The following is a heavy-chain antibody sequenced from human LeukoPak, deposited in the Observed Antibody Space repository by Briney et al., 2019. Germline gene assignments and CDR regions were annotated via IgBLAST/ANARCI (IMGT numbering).Heavy chain of an antibody. J-gene: IGHJ4*02. CDR1: GFTFSHYW. D-gene: IGHD1-1*01. CDR2: IKEDGTEK. Sequence: GGSLRLSCAASGFTFSHYWMSWVRQAPGRGLEWVANIKEDGTEKYYVDSVKGRFTISRDNAKNSLYLQMNSLRAEDTAVYYCARDRTAYVYWGQGTVVTVSS. V-gene: IGHV3-7*05. CDR3: ARDRTAYVY.